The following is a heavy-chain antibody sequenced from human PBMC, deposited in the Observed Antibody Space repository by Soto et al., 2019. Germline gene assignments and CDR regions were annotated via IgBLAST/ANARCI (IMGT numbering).Heavy chain of an antibody. CDR3: ARGELTGSYAFDI. V-gene: IGHV3-53*04. Sequence: GESLKISCAASGFTVSSNYMSWVRQAPGKGLEWISVIYSGGSTYYADSVKGCFTISRHISKNTLYLQMNSLRAEDTAVYYCARGELTGSYAFDIWGQGTMVTVSS. D-gene: IGHD3-9*01. J-gene: IGHJ3*02. CDR2: IYSGGST. CDR1: GFTVSSNY.